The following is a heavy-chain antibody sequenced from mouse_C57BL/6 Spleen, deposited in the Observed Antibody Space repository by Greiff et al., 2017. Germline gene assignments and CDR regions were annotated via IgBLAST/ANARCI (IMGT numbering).Heavy chain of an antibody. D-gene: IGHD2-14*01. V-gene: IGHV1-52*01. CDR2: IDPSDSET. J-gene: IGHJ3*01. CDR3: ARSGVRREAGWCAY. Sequence: QVQLQQPGAELVRPGSSVKLSCKASGYTFTSYWMHWVKQRPIQGLEWIGNIDPSDSETHSNQKFKDKATLTVDKSSSPAYMQLSSLTSEDSAVYFCARSGVRREAGWCAYWGQGTLVTVSA. CDR1: GYTFTSYW.